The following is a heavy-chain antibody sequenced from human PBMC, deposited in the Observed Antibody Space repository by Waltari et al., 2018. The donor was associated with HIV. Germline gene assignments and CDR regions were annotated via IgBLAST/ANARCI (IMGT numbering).Heavy chain of an antibody. CDR2: ISYDGSNK. CDR3: AKDPGQWLVRGEYYFDY. J-gene: IGHJ4*02. V-gene: IGHV3-30*18. Sequence: QVQLVESGGGVVQPGRSLRLSCAASGFTFSSYGMHWVRQAPGQGLEWVAVISYDGSNKYYADSVKGRFTISRDNSKNTLYLQMNSLRAEDTAVYYCAKDPGQWLVRGEYYFDYWGQGTLVTVSS. CDR1: GFTFSSYG. D-gene: IGHD6-19*01.